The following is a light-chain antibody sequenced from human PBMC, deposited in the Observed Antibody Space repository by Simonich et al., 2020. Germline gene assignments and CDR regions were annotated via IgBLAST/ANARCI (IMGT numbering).Light chain of an antibody. Sequence: DVVMTQSPLSLPVTLGQPASISCRSSQSLVHSDGNTYLNWFQQSPGQSPRRLIYKVSNRDSGVPDRFSGSGSGTDFTLKISRVEAEDVGVYYCQQYNNWPPYTFGQGTKLEIK. J-gene: IGKJ2*01. CDR1: QSLVHSDGNTY. CDR2: KVS. V-gene: IGKV2-30*02. CDR3: QQYNNWPPYT.